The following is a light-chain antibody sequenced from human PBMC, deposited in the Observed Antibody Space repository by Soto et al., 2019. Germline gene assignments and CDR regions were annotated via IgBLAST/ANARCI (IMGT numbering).Light chain of an antibody. J-gene: IGKJ3*01. CDR3: HHCALTSFT. V-gene: IGKV3-20*01. CDR2: GAT. Sequence: EIVLTQSPGTLSLSPGERATLSCRASQSIARSYIVWYQQKPGQAPRLLIYGATNRASGIPDRFSGSGSGKDFVLTISRLEPEDVAVYYCHHCALTSFTFGPGTKVDIK. CDR1: QSIARSY.